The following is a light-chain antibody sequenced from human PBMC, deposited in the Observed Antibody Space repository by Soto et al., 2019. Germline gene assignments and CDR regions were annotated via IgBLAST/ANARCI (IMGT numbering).Light chain of an antibody. Sequence: QSALTQPASVSGSPGQSITISCTGTSSDVGGYNYVSWYQQHPGKAPKLMIYDVSNRPSGVSNRFSGSKSGNTASLTISGLQAEDEADYYRSSYTSSSTLPSVFGTGTKVTVL. V-gene: IGLV2-14*01. J-gene: IGLJ1*01. CDR3: SSYTSSSTLPSV. CDR2: DVS. CDR1: SSDVGGYNY.